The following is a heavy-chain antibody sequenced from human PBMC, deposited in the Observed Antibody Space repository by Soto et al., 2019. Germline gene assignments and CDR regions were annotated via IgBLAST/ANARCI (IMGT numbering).Heavy chain of an antibody. CDR2: IYYSGST. CDR1: GGSISIADYY. CDR3: ARYGSGTYYPTTFDY. V-gene: IGHV4-31*03. Sequence: QVQLQESGPGLGKPSQTLSLTCTVSGGSISIADYYWGWIRQHPGKGLEWIGYIYYSGSTYYNPSLKSRVAISVDTSKNQFSLKLSSVTAADTAVYYCARYGSGTYYPTTFDYWGQGTLVTVSS. D-gene: IGHD3-10*01. J-gene: IGHJ4*02.